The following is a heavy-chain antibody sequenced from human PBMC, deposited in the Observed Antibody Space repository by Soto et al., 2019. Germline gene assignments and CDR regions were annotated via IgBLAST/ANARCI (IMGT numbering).Heavy chain of an antibody. J-gene: IGHJ6*02. Sequence: SETLSLTCIVSGGSISEKYWNWVRQPPGKGLEWIGLIFANGSTYYNPSLKSRVTISVDTSKNQFSLKLSSVTAADTAVYYCASSSLDGMDVWGQGTTVTAP. V-gene: IGHV4-4*09. CDR3: ASSSLDGMDV. CDR1: GGSISEKY. CDR2: IFANGST.